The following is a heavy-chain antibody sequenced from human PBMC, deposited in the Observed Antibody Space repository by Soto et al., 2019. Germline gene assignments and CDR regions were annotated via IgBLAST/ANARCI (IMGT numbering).Heavy chain of an antibody. CDR1: GNTFTGYY. CDR2: INPNSGGT. D-gene: IGHD2-8*01. V-gene: IGHV1-2*04. J-gene: IGHJ6*02. Sequence: ASVKVSWKASGNTFTGYYMHWVRQAPGQGLEWMGWINPNSGGTNYAQKVQGWVTMTRDTSISTAYMELSRLRSDDTAVYYCARLGYCTNGVCSHKQGYYNGMDVCGQGTTVTISS. CDR3: ARLGYCTNGVCSHKQGYYNGMDV.